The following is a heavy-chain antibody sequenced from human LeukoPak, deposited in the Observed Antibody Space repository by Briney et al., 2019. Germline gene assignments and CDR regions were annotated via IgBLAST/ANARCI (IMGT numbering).Heavy chain of an antibody. CDR3: ASVTRSMSRFFDL. CDR1: GCSISNHYY. D-gene: IGHD4-17*01. V-gene: IGHV4-38-2*01. CDR2: YYHTGSS. J-gene: IGHJ2*01. Sequence: SETLSLTCAVSGCSISNHYYWGWIRQPPGKGLEWIGSYYHTGSSYYNPSLQSRVAISIDTSKNQFSLELASVTAADTAVYYCASVTRSMSRFFDLWGRGTLVIVSS.